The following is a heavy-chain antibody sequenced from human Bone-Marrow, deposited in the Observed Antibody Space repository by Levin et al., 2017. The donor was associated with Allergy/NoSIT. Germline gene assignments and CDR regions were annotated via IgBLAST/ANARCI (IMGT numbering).Heavy chain of an antibody. CDR1: GFTLSSYS. Sequence: ASVKVSCAASGFTLSSYSMNWVRQAPGKGLEWVSFISSSSSTIYYADSVMGRFTISRDNALSSVYLQMNSLRDDDTAVYYCARDRCSSTSCQFDYWGQGTLVTVSS. V-gene: IGHV3-48*02. CDR3: ARDRCSSTSCQFDY. J-gene: IGHJ4*02. CDR2: ISSSSSTI. D-gene: IGHD2-2*01.